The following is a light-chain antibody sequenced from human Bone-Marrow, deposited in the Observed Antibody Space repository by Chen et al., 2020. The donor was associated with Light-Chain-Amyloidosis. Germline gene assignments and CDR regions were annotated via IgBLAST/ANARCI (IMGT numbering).Light chain of an antibody. CDR3: SSYTITNTLV. Sequence: QSALTQPASVSGSPGQSITISCTGTSSDVGGDNHVSWYQQHPDKAPKLMIYEVTNRPSWVPARCSGSKSDNTASLTISGLQTEDEADYFCSSYTITNTLVFGRGTRVTVL. V-gene: IGLV2-14*01. CDR1: SSDVGGDNH. J-gene: IGLJ1*01. CDR2: EVT.